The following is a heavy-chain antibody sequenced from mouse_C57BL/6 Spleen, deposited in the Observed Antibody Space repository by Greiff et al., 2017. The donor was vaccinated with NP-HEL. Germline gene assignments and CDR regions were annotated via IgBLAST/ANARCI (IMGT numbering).Heavy chain of an antibody. Sequence: VKLMESGAELVKPGASVKISCKASGYAFSSYWMNWVKQRPGKGLEWIGQIYPGDGDTNYNGKFKGKATLTADKSSSTAYMQLSSLTSEDSAVYFCARRSYSNFFDYWGQGTTLTVSS. CDR3: ARRSYSNFFDY. D-gene: IGHD2-5*01. J-gene: IGHJ2*01. V-gene: IGHV1-80*01. CDR2: IYPGDGDT. CDR1: GYAFSSYW.